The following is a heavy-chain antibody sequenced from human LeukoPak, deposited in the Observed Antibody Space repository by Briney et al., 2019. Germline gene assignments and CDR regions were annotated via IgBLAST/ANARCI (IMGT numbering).Heavy chain of an antibody. J-gene: IGHJ4*02. CDR1: GYSFSAYY. Sequence: ASVKVSFKASGYSFSAYYMHWVRQAPGQGLDWMGVINPSGGSTSYALKFQDRVTVSRDTSTSTVNMELSSLRSDDTAVYFCATSGSYHKYYFDYWGQGTLVTVSS. CDR2: INPSGGST. V-gene: IGHV1-46*01. D-gene: IGHD1-26*01. CDR3: ATSGSYHKYYFDY.